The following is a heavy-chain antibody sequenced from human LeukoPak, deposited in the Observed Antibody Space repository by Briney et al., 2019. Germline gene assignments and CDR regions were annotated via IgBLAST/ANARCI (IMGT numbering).Heavy chain of an antibody. CDR3: ESDLKLTYDDSSGYDY. D-gene: IGHD3-22*01. CDR1: EVTFSGYW. CDR2: INGDGSSR. V-gene: IGHV3-74*01. J-gene: IGHJ4*02. Sequence: PGGSLRLSCAASEVTFSGYWMRWVRQVPGKGLVWVSRINGDGSSRSYADSVKGRFTISRDNAKNTLYLQMNSLRAEDTAVYYCESDLKLTYDDSSGYDYWGQGTPVTVSS.